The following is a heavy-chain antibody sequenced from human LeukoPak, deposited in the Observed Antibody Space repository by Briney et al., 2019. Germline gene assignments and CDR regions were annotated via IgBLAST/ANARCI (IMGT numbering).Heavy chain of an antibody. CDR1: GFTFSSYW. J-gene: IGHJ5*02. D-gene: IGHD3-16*01. Sequence: GGSLRLSCAASGFTFSSYWMSWVRQAPGKGLEWVANIKRDGREKYYVDSAKGRFTISRDNAKNSLYLQMNSLRAEDTAVHYCARGGDWFDRWGQGTLVSVSS. CDR3: ARGGDWFDR. V-gene: IGHV3-7*01. CDR2: IKRDGREK.